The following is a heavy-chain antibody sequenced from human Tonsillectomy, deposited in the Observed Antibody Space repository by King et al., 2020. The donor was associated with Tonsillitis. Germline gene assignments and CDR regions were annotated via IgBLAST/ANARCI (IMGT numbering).Heavy chain of an antibody. CDR1: GFTVSSNY. Sequence: VQLVESGGGLVQPGGSLRLSCAASGFTVSSNYMTWVRQAPGKGLEWVSVIYSGGSTYYADSVKGRFTISRDNSKNTLYLQMNRLRAEDTAVYYCARAATSYYYYHGMDVWGQGTTVTVSS. V-gene: IGHV3-66*01. CDR2: IYSGGST. J-gene: IGHJ6*02. CDR3: ARAATSYYYYHGMDV.